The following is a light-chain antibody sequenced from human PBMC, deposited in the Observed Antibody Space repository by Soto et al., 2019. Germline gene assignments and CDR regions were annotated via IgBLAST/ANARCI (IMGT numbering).Light chain of an antibody. CDR2: EVS. CDR1: SSDVGGYNS. V-gene: IGLV2-8*01. J-gene: IGLJ2*01. CDR3: SSYAGTKNLL. Sequence: QSALTQPPSASGSPGQSVTISYTGTSSDVGGYNSVSWYQQHPGKAPKLMIYEVSKRPSGVPDRFSASKSDNTASLTVSGLQAEDEADYYCSSYAGTKNLLFGGGTKLTVL.